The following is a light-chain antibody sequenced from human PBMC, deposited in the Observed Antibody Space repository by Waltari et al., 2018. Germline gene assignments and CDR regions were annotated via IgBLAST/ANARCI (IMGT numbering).Light chain of an antibody. CDR1: QSVNSY. V-gene: IGKV3-11*01. CDR3: QQRGHWPPDAT. J-gene: IGKJ3*01. Sequence: EIVLTQSPATLSLSPGERATLSCRASQSVNSYLAWYQQKPGQAPSLLIYDGSRRASGIPARFSGSGSGTDFTLTIGSLEPEDSAVYYCQQRGHWPPDATFGPGTKIEIK. CDR2: DGS.